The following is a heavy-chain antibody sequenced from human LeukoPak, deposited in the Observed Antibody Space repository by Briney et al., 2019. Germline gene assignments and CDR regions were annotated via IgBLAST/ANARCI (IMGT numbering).Heavy chain of an antibody. D-gene: IGHD3-3*01. Sequence: SVKVSCKASGGTFSNYAISRVRQAPGQGLEWMGGIITNFGTTNYAQKYQGRVTITADESTSTVYMELSSLRSEDTAVYYCARPRTYYDFWRGYPPFDYWGQGTLVTVSS. CDR1: GGTFSNYA. V-gene: IGHV1-69*13. J-gene: IGHJ4*02. CDR2: IITNFGTT. CDR3: ARPRTYYDFWRGYPPFDY.